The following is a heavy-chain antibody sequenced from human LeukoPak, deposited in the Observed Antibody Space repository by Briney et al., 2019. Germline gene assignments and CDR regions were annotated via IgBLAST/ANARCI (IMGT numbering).Heavy chain of an antibody. Sequence: SETLSLTCTVSGASISKYYWTWVRQTVGKGLEWIGSIYYSGSTSYNPSLKSRVTISVDTSKNQFSLKLSSVTAADTAVYYCARRPQGIAVAGTYYFDYWGQGTLVTVSS. CDR3: ARRPQGIAVAGTYYFDY. J-gene: IGHJ4*02. V-gene: IGHV4-59*05. D-gene: IGHD6-19*01. CDR1: GASISKYY. CDR2: IYYSGST.